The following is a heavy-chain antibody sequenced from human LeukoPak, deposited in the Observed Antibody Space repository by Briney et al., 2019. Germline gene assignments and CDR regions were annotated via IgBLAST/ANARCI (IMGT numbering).Heavy chain of an antibody. CDR2: VFYSGNT. J-gene: IGHJ4*02. CDR3: ARANWGSPLDY. Sequence: SETLSLTCIVSGGSINSYYWNWIRQPPGKGLEWIGYVFYSGNTNYNPSLKSRVTISVDASKSQLSLKLSSVTAADTAVYYCARANWGSPLDYWGQGTLVTVSS. D-gene: IGHD7-27*01. V-gene: IGHV4-59*01. CDR1: GGSINSYY.